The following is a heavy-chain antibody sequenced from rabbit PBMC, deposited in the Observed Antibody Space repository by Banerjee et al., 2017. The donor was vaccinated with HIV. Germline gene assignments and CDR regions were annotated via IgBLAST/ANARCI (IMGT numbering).Heavy chain of an antibody. Sequence: QQLVESGGGLVKPGASLTLTCKASGFSFSSGYDMCWVRQAPGKGLEWIACIYTGDGGIYYARWAKGRFTISKASSTTVTLQMTSLTAADTAAYFCVSSGYDDYDDYFNLWGQGTLVTVS. CDR3: VSSGYDDYDDYFNL. CDR2: IYTGDGGI. CDR1: GFSFSSGYD. V-gene: IGHV1S40*01. D-gene: IGHD2-1*01. J-gene: IGHJ4*01.